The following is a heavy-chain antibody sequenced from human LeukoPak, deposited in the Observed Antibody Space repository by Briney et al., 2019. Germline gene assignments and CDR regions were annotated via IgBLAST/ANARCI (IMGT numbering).Heavy chain of an antibody. J-gene: IGHJ4*02. CDR1: GFTFSSYS. Sequence: PGGSLRLSCAASGFTFSSYSMNWVRQAPGKGLEWVSSISSSSSYINYADSVKGRFTISRDNAKNSLYLQMNSLRAEDTAVYYCAEKNGPYWGQGTLVTVSS. CDR2: ISSSSSYI. CDR3: AEKNGPY. V-gene: IGHV3-21*01.